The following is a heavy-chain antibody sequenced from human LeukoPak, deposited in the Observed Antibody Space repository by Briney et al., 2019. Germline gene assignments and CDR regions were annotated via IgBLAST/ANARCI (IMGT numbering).Heavy chain of an antibody. Sequence: GASVKVSCKASGYTFTGYYMHWVRQAPGQGHEWKGWINPNSGGTNYAQKFQGRVTMTRDTSISTAYMELSRLRSDDTAVYYCARDADSSSGEAFDIWGQGTMVTVSS. CDR1: GYTFTGYY. D-gene: IGHD6-13*01. CDR2: INPNSGGT. V-gene: IGHV1-2*02. CDR3: ARDADSSSGEAFDI. J-gene: IGHJ3*02.